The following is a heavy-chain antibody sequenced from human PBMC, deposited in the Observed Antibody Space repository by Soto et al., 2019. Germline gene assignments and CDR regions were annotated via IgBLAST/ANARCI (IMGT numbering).Heavy chain of an antibody. V-gene: IGHV3-21*01. CDR3: ARDRPRLASRSTSCYD. J-gene: IGHJ4*02. Sequence: GGSLRLSCAASGFTFSSYSMNWVRQAPGKGLEWVSSISSSSSYIYYADSVKGRFTISRDNAKNSLYLQMNSLRAEDTAVYYCARDRPRLASRSTSCYDWGQGTLVTVSS. D-gene: IGHD2-2*01. CDR1: GFTFSSYS. CDR2: ISSSSSYI.